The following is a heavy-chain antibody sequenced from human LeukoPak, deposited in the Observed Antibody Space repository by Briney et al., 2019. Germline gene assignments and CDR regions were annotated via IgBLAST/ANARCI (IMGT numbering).Heavy chain of an antibody. V-gene: IGHV3-15*01. CDR3: TTPADILTGYYYYYGMDV. J-gene: IGHJ6*02. CDR2: IKSKTDGGTT. D-gene: IGHD3-9*01. CDR1: GFTFSNAW. Sequence: SGGSLRLSCAASGFTFSNAWMSWVRQAPGKGLEWVGRIKSKTDGGTTDYAAPVKGRFTISRDDSKNTLYLQMNSLKTGDTAVYYCTTPADILTGYYYYYGMDVWGQGTTVTVSS.